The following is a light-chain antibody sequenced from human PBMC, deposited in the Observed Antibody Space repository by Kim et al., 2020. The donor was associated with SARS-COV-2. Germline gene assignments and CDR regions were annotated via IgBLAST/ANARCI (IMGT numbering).Light chain of an antibody. CDR1: QSVSNN. CDR2: GAS. J-gene: IGKJ2*01. Sequence: EIVMTQSPATLSLSPGERATLSCRASQSVSNNLAWYQRKPGQAPRLLIYGASTRATGIPARFSGSGSGTEFALTISSLQSEDFAVYYCQQYSNWPPYTFGQGTKLEI. V-gene: IGKV3-15*01. CDR3: QQYSNWPPYT.